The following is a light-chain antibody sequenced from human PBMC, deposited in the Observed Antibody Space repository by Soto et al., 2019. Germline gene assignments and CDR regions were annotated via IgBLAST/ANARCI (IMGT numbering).Light chain of an antibody. CDR2: DER. V-gene: IGLV3-21*02. CDR1: NIGDKR. Sequence: SYELTQAPSASVAPGQTARITCGGDNIGDKREHWYQQRPGQAPELVVYDERDRPSGIPERFSGSNSGNTATLTISRVEGGDEADYYCQVWDYRGLHVVFGGGTKLTVL. CDR3: QVWDYRGLHVV. J-gene: IGLJ3*02.